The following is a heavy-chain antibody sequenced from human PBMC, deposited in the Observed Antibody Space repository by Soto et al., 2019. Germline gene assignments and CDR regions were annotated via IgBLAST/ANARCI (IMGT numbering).Heavy chain of an antibody. J-gene: IGHJ4*02. D-gene: IGHD3-16*01. CDR2: TNEDGSTI. Sequence: EVQLVESGGGLVQPGGSLRLSCAASGFTFSSYWMHWVRQAPGKGLVWVSRTNEDGSTINYADSVKGRFTISRDNAKNRLYVEMSGLRAEDRVVYCCKRDSGGRGGYWGQGTLVTVSS. V-gene: IGHV3-74*01. CDR1: GFTFSSYW. CDR3: KRDSGGRGGY.